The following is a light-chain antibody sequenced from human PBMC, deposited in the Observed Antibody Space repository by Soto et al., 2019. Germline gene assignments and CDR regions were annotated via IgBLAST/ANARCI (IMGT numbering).Light chain of an antibody. V-gene: IGKV3-20*01. CDR3: QQYGGSPLYT. J-gene: IGKJ2*01. Sequence: EIVLTQSPGTLSLSPGEGATLSCRASQSVSSSYLAWYQQKPGQAPRLLIYGASSRATGIPDRFSGSGSGTDFTLTISILEPEDFAVYYCQQYGGSPLYTFGQGTKLEIK. CDR2: GAS. CDR1: QSVSSSY.